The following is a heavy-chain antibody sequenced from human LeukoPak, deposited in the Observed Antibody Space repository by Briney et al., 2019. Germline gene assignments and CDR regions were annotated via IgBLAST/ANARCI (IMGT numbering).Heavy chain of an antibody. D-gene: IGHD3-22*01. Sequence: GGSLRLSCAASEFTFSFYAMSCVRQAPGKGLEWVSSITSAGESTYCAGSVKGLFPISRHHSGNRLYLQINSLRVEDTAIYYRARDRPKYYGTNGHYYRRDGDYWGQGTLVTVSS. J-gene: IGHJ4*02. CDR2: ITSAGEST. V-gene: IGHV3-23*01. CDR3: ARDRPKYYGTNGHYYRRDGDY. CDR1: EFTFSFYA.